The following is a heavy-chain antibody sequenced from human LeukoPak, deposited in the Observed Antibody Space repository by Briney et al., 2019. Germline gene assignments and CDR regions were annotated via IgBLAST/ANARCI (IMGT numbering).Heavy chain of an antibody. CDR2: ICSNGGCK. CDR3: ATGNSDGYYYYYMGV. V-gene: IGHV3-64*01. D-gene: IGHD4-23*01. CDR1: VFTSSRYA. J-gene: IGHJ6*03. Sequence: GGSLRLSCAASVFTSSRYAMYWVRQAPGKGLEFVSAICSNGGCKYYANSVKGRFTISRDNSKNTLYLQMGSLRAEDMAVYYCATGNSDGYYYYYMGVWGKGTTVTVSS.